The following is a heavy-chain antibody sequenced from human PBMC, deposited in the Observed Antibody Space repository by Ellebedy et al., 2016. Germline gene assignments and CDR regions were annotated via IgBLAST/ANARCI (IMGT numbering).Heavy chain of an antibody. V-gene: IGHV1-24*01. CDR2: FDPGNGKR. CDR3: ATVYVAYFDY. Sequence: ASVKVSCKVSGYTLTELSIHWVRQAPGEGLEWMGGFDPGNGKRIYAQKFQGRVTMTEDTLTDTAYMELISLRAEDTAVYYCATVYVAYFDYWGQGTLVTVSS. J-gene: IGHJ4*02. CDR1: GYTLTELS. D-gene: IGHD5/OR15-5a*01.